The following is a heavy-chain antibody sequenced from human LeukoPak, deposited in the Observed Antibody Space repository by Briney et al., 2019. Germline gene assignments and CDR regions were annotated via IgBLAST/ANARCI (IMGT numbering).Heavy chain of an antibody. V-gene: IGHV3-30*04. J-gene: IGHJ4*01. Sequence: GRSLRLSCAASGFTFSSYAMHWVRQAPGKGLECVAVISYDGSNKYYADSVKGRFTISRDNSKNTLYLQMNSLRAEDTAGYYCARSTAYPYAPRSLTDDWGQRSLVTVYS. CDR1: GFTFSSYA. D-gene: IGHD3-10*01. CDR3: ARSTAYPYAPRSLTDD. CDR2: ISYDGSNK.